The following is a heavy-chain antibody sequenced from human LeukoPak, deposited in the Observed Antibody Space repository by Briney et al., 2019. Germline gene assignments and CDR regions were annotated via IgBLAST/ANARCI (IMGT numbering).Heavy chain of an antibody. D-gene: IGHD5-18*01. CDR1: GGTFSSYA. CDR2: IIPIFGTA. J-gene: IGHJ6*02. Sequence: SVKVSCKASGGTFSSYAISWVRQAPGQGLEWMGGIIPIFGTANYAQKFQGRVTITADESTSTAYMELSSLRSEDTAVYYCARDANYGYSYDYYYCGMDVWGQGTTVTVSS. CDR3: ARDANYGYSYDYYYCGMDV. V-gene: IGHV1-69*13.